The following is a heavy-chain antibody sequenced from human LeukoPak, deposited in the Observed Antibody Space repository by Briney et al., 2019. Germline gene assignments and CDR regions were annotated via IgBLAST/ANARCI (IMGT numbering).Heavy chain of an antibody. CDR3: AGGLYYYDSSGSPLGY. J-gene: IGHJ4*02. D-gene: IGHD3-22*01. CDR2: IYYSGST. CDR1: GGSISSSSYY. Sequence: SETLSLTCTVSGGSISSSSYYWGWIRQPPGKGLEWIGSIYYSGSTYYNPSLKSRVTISVDTSKNQFSLKLSSVTAADTALYYCAGGLYYYDSSGSPLGYWGQGTLVTVSS. V-gene: IGHV4-39*07.